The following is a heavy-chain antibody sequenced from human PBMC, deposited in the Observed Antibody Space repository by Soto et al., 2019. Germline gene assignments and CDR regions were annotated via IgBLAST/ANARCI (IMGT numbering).Heavy chain of an antibody. D-gene: IGHD2-8*02. CDR2: TNEDGSVN. V-gene: IGHV3-7*05. Sequence: PGGSLRLSCAASGFTFSTYWMSWVRQAPGKGLEWVANTNEDGSVNQYVDSVEGRFTISRDNGKNSLFLQMSNVRPDDTAVYYCARNYWHLFDFWGQGTLVTVSS. CDR3: ARNYWHLFDF. CDR1: GFTFSTYW. J-gene: IGHJ4*02.